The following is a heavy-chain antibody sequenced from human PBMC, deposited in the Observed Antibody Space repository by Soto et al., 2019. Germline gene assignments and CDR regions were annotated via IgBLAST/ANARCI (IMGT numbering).Heavy chain of an antibody. CDR2: INPNSGDT. CDR3: ARRRLSTGTDYFDY. V-gene: IGHV1-2*02. D-gene: IGHD1-1*01. CDR1: GYTFNDYF. J-gene: IGHJ4*02. Sequence: ASVKVSCKTSGYTFNDYFLHWVRQAPGQGLEWMGSINPNSGDTDYAQRFQGRVTLTRDTSIRTVYMELSRLRSDDTAVYYCARRRLSTGTDYFDYWGQGTLV.